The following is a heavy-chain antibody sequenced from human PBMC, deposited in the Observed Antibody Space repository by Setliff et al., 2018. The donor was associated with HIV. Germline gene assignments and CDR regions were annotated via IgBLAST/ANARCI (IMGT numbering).Heavy chain of an antibody. Sequence: SETLSLTCAVYGGSFSGYYWSWIRQPPGKGLEWIGEITHRGITDYNPSLKSRVTISVDTSKNQFSLKVTSVTAADTAVYYCARTQPDTIFGVVVFDCWGQGKMVTVSS. CDR2: ITHRGIT. CDR3: ARTQPDTIFGVVVFDC. V-gene: IGHV4-34*01. J-gene: IGHJ4*02. D-gene: IGHD3-3*01. CDR1: GGSFSGYY.